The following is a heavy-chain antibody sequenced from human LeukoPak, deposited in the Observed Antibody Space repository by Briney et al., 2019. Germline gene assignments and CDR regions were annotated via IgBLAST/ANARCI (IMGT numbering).Heavy chain of an antibody. D-gene: IGHD3-10*01. J-gene: IGHJ5*02. CDR3: AKEDPYYSNWFDP. V-gene: IGHV3-30*18. Sequence: GGSLRLSCAASGFTFSSYGMHWVRQAPGKGLEWVAVISYDGSNKYYADSVKGRFTISRDNSKNTLYLQMNSLRAEDTAVYYCAKEDPYYSNWFDPWGQGTLVTVSS. CDR1: GFTFSSYG. CDR2: ISYDGSNK.